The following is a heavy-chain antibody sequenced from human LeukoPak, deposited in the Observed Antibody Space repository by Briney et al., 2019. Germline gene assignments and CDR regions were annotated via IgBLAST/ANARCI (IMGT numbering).Heavy chain of an antibody. CDR2: IKQDGSEK. V-gene: IGHV3-7*01. CDR3: ARGRRAYYYDSSGYYKFDY. Sequence: GGSLRLSCAASGFTFSSYAMSWVRQAPGKGLEWVANIKQDGSEKYYVDSVKGRFTISRDNAKNSLYLQMNSLRAEDTAVYYCARGRRAYYYDSSGYYKFDYWGQGTLVTVSS. D-gene: IGHD3-22*01. CDR1: GFTFSSYA. J-gene: IGHJ4*02.